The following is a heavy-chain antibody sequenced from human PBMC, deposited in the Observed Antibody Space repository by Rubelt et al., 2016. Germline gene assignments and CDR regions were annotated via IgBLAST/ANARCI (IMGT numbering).Heavy chain of an antibody. V-gene: IGHV3-13*04. CDR3: ARNWGFDY. Sequence: EVQLVESGGGLVQPGGSLRLSCAASGFTFSTYDMYWVRQATGKGLEWVPAIGTAGDTYYPGSVRGRFTISRENGKNYLYLQMNSLRDGDSAVYYCARNWGFDYWGQGTLVTVSS. D-gene: IGHD7-27*01. J-gene: IGHJ4*02. CDR2: IGTAGDT. CDR1: GFTFSTYD.